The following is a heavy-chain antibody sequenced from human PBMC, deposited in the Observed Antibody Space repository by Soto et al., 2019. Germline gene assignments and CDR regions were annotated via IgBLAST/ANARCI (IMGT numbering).Heavy chain of an antibody. V-gene: IGHV4-39*01. CDR1: GGSISSSSYY. D-gene: IGHD5-18*01. CDR3: ARSWWIQLWPPPRNYMDV. Sequence: SETLSLTCTVSGGSISSSSYYWGWIRQPPGKGLEWIGSIYYSGSTYYNPSLKSRVTISVDTSKNQFSLKLSSVTAADTAVYYCARSWWIQLWPPPRNYMDVWGKGTTVTVSS. J-gene: IGHJ6*03. CDR2: IYYSGST.